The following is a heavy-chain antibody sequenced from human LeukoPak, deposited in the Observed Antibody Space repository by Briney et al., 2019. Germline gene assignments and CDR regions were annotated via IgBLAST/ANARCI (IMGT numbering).Heavy chain of an antibody. J-gene: IGHJ3*02. V-gene: IGHV1-69*13. D-gene: IGHD4-17*01. CDR2: IIPIFGTA. Sequence: SVKVSCKASGGTFSSYAISWVRQAPGQGLEWMGGIIPIFGTANYAQKFQGRVTITADESTSTAYMELSSLRSEDTAVYYCARDLAYGDAFDIWGQGTMVTVSS. CDR1: GGTFSSYA. CDR3: ARDLAYGDAFDI.